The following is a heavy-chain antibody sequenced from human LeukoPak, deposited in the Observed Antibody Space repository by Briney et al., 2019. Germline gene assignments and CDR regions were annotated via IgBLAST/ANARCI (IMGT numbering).Heavy chain of an antibody. CDR1: GFSFSTRGVG. J-gene: IGHJ4*02. CDR2: IYWDDDK. CDR3: VHTRYDDILTGYFIH. D-gene: IGHD3-9*01. Sequence: SGPTLVKPTETLTLTCNLSGFSFSTRGVGVGWIRQPPGEALEWLALIYWDDDKRYSPSLRSRLTITKDTSKNQVVLTMTNMDPVDTATYYCVHTRYDDILTGYFIHWGQGTLVTVSS. V-gene: IGHV2-5*02.